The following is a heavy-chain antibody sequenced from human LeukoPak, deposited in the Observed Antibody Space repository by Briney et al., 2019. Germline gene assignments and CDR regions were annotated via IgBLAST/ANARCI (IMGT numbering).Heavy chain of an antibody. V-gene: IGHV3-30-3*01. D-gene: IGHD3-3*01. CDR1: GFTFSSYA. J-gene: IGHJ4*02. CDR2: ISYDGSNK. CDR3: ARDHVTILGVVIDY. Sequence: PGRSLRLSCAASGFTFSSYAMHWVRQAPGKGLEWVAVISYDGSNKYYADSVKGRFTISRDNSKNTLYLQMNSLRAEDTAVYYCARDHVTILGVVIDYWGQGTLVTVSS.